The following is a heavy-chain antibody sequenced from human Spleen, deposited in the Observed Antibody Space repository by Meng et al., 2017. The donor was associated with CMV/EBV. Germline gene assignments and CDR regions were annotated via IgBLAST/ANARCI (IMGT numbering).Heavy chain of an antibody. J-gene: IGHJ4*02. Sequence: GESLKISCAGSGFTFSNYEMNWVRQAPGRGLEWLSHISSTGAITYHTDSVRGRFTISRDNAKNSLYLQMDSLRAEDTAVYYCAREERDYDFWSGYYNIDYWGLGTLVTVSS. D-gene: IGHD3-3*01. V-gene: IGHV3-48*03. CDR1: GFTFSNYE. CDR2: ISSTGAIT. CDR3: AREERDYDFWSGYYNIDY.